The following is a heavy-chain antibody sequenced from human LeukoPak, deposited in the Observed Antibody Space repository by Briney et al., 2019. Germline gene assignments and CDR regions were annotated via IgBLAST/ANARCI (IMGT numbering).Heavy chain of an antibody. D-gene: IGHD6-13*01. Sequence: GGSLRLSCAASVFTFSSYAMHWVRQAPGKGLEWVAVISYDGSNKYYADSVKGRFTISRDNSKNTLYLQMNSLRAEDTAVYYCARDGIAGYNWFDPWGQGTLVTVSS. J-gene: IGHJ5*02. CDR2: ISYDGSNK. CDR3: ARDGIAGYNWFDP. V-gene: IGHV3-30-3*01. CDR1: VFTFSSYA.